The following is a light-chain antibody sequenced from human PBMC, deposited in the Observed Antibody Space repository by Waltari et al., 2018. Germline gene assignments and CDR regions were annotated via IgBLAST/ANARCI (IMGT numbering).Light chain of an antibody. V-gene: IGKV2-30*02. J-gene: IGKJ1*01. CDR3: LQGTHWRGT. CDR1: QSLVHRDGNTY. Sequence: VVMTQSPLSLPVTLGQPASISCRSSQSLVHRDGNTYLNWFQQRPGQSPRLLVYKVFDRDSGGRAKFSGSGSGTDFTLKNVRVEAEDVGIYYCLQGTHWRGTFGQGTKVEI. CDR2: KVF.